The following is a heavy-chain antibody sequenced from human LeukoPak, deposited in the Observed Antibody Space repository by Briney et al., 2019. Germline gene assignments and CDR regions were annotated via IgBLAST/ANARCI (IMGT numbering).Heavy chain of an antibody. CDR2: ISSSSSYI. Sequence: AGGSLRLSCAASGFTFSSYSMNWVRQAPGKGLDWVSSISSSSSYIYYADSVKGRFTISRDNAKNSLYLQMNSLRAEDTAVYYCARDPWIGYYGMDVWGQGTTVTVSS. D-gene: IGHD5-12*01. CDR3: ARDPWIGYYGMDV. V-gene: IGHV3-21*01. CDR1: GFTFSSYS. J-gene: IGHJ6*02.